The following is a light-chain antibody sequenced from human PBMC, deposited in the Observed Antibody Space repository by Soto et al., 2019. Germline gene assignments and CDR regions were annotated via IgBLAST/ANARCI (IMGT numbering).Light chain of an antibody. CDR2: DAS. CDR3: QQRSGWPRT. J-gene: IGKJ2*01. CDR1: QSVNSF. Sequence: EIVLTQSPATLSLSPGERATLSCRASQSVNSFLAWYQQKPGQAPRLLIYDASNRAPGIPARFSGSGSGTDFTFTISSLEPEDFALYYCQQRSGWPRTFGRGTNLEFK. V-gene: IGKV3-11*01.